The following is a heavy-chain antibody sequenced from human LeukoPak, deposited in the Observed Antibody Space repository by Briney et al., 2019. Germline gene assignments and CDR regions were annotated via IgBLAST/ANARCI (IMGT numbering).Heavy chain of an antibody. V-gene: IGHV3-23*01. CDR3: ASADYYDSSGYWMGFDY. CDR2: ISGSGGST. Sequence: GGSLRLSCAASGFTFSSYAMSWVRQAPGKGLEWVSAISGSGGSTYYADSVKGRFTISRDNSKNTLYLQMNSLRAEDTAVYYCASADYYDSSGYWMGFDYWGQGTPVTVSS. D-gene: IGHD3-22*01. CDR1: GFTFSSYA. J-gene: IGHJ4*02.